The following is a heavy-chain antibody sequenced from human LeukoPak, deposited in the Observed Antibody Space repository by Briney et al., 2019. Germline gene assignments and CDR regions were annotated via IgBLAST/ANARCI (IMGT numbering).Heavy chain of an antibody. CDR1: GYTFTGYS. Sequence: ASVKVSCKASGYTFTGYSIYWVRQTPGQKLEWMGWINPKTGTANSAQKLQGRVTMTTDTSTSTAYMELRSLRSDDTAVYYCARDYYDSSGYAFDIWGQETMVTVSS. CDR3: ARDYYDSSGYAFDI. CDR2: INPKTGTA. V-gene: IGHV1-18*04. D-gene: IGHD3-22*01. J-gene: IGHJ3*02.